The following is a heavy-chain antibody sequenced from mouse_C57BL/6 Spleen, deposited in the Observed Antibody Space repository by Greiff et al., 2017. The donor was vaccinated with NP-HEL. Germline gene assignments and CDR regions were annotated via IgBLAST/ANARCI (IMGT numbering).Heavy chain of an antibody. D-gene: IGHD1-1*01. CDR1: GYTFTDYE. V-gene: IGHV1-15*01. CDR3: TRHYYGSSYGY. Sequence: VQLQQSGAELVRPGASVTLSCKASGYTFTDYEMHWVKQTPVHGLEWIGAIDPETGSTAYNQKFKGKAILTADKSSSTAYMELRSLTSEDSAVYYCTRHYYGSSYGYCGQGTTLTVSS. J-gene: IGHJ2*01. CDR2: IDPETGST.